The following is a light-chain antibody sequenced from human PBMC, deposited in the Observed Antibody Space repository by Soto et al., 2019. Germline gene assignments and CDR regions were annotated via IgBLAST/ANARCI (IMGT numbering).Light chain of an antibody. Sequence: QSPLTQPASVSGSPGQSVTISCTGTSSDVGGYNYVSWYQQHPGKAPKLMIYEVSNRPSGVSNRFSGSKSGNTASLTISGLQAEDEADYYCSSYTSSSTFSVFGTGTKVTVL. CDR3: SSYTSSSTFSV. CDR1: SSDVGGYNY. CDR2: EVS. J-gene: IGLJ1*01. V-gene: IGLV2-14*01.